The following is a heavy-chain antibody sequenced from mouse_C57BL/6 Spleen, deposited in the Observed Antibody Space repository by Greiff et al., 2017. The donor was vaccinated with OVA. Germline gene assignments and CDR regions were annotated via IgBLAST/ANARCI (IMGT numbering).Heavy chain of an antibody. CDR2: ISSGGSYT. V-gene: IGHV5-6*01. CDR3: ARQAYSNYSYAMDY. J-gene: IGHJ4*01. Sequence: EVKVVESGGDLVKPGGSLKLSCAASGFTFSSYGMSWVRQTPDKRLEWVATISSGGSYTYYPDRVKGRFTISRDNAKNTLYLQMSSLKSEDTSMYYCARQAYSNYSYAMDYWGQGTSVTVSS. D-gene: IGHD2-5*01. CDR1: GFTFSSYG.